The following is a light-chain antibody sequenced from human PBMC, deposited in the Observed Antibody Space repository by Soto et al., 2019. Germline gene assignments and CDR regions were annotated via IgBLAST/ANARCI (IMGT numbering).Light chain of an antibody. CDR3: QRYGG. CDR1: QSVSSSH. CDR2: SAS. J-gene: IGKJ1*01. V-gene: IGKV3-20*01. Sequence: EIVLTQSPVTLSVSPFERSTLSCRASQSVSSSHLAWYQQKPGQXPRLLIYSASSRATGIPDRFSGSGSGTDFTLTISRLEPEDFAVYYCQRYGGFGQGTKVDIK.